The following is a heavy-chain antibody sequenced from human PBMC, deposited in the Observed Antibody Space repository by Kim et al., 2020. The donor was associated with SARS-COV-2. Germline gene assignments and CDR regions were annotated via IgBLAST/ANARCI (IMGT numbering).Heavy chain of an antibody. J-gene: IGHJ4*02. D-gene: IGHD6-13*01. CDR3: ARHGHSWYPFDS. CDR1: GDSITNSNFF. V-gene: IGHV4-39*01. Sequence: SETLSLTCTVSGDSITNSNFFWGWIRQPPGKGLEWIGTIYYSGNTYYNPSLKSRVIISVDTSNNQFPLKLNSVTAADTALYYCARHGHSWYPFDSWGQGTLVTVSS. CDR2: IYYSGNT.